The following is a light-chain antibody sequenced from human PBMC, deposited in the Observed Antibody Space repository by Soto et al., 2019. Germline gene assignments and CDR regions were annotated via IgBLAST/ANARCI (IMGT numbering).Light chain of an antibody. Sequence: QSVLTQPASVAGSPGPSITISCTGTNSDVGGYDYVSWYQQPPGKAPKLMIYDVTNRPSGVSNRFSGSKSGNTASLTISGLQAEDEADYYCISYASINTYVFGTG. CDR1: NSDVGGYDY. V-gene: IGLV2-14*01. CDR3: ISYASINTYV. CDR2: DVT. J-gene: IGLJ1*01.